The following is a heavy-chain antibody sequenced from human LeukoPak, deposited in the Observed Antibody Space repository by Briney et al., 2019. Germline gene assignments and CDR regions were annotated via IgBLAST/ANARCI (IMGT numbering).Heavy chain of an antibody. CDR2: ISYDGTNK. Sequence: PGRSLRLSCAASGFTFSDYAMYWVRQAPGKGLGWVAVISYDGTNKYYADSVKGRSTISRDNSKNTLYLQMDSLRAEDTAVYYCARGAPPDNWGQGTLVTVSS. CDR3: ARGAPPDN. CDR1: GFTFSDYA. V-gene: IGHV3-30*04. J-gene: IGHJ4*02.